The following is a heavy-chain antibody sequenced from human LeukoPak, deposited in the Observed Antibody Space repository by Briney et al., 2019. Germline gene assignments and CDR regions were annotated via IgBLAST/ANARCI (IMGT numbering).Heavy chain of an antibody. CDR1: EFTFSTYW. J-gene: IGHJ6*02. D-gene: IGHD3-10*01. Sequence: GGSLRLSCAASEFTFSTYWMHWVRQAPGKGLEWVSRINSDGSSTSYADSVKGRFTISRDNAKNTLYLQMNGLRAEDTAVYYCARDRGEYGMDVWGQGTTVTVSS. V-gene: IGHV3-74*01. CDR3: ARDRGEYGMDV. CDR2: INSDGSST.